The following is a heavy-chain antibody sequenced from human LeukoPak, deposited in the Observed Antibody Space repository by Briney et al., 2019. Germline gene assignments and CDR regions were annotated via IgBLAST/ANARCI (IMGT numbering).Heavy chain of an antibody. D-gene: IGHD6-13*01. CDR1: GFTFSSYW. CDR3: AKGAAAAGTGNAFDI. V-gene: IGHV3-7*03. J-gene: IGHJ3*02. CDR2: IKQDGSEK. Sequence: GGSLRLSCAASGFTFSSYWMSWVRQAPGKGLEWVANIKQDGSEKYYVDSVKGRFTISRDNAKNSLYLQMNSLRAEDTALYYCAKGAAAAGTGNAFDIWGQGTMVTVSS.